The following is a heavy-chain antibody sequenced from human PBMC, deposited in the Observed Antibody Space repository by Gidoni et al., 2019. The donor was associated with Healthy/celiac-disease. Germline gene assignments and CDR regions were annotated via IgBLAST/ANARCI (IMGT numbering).Heavy chain of an antibody. CDR3: ARDPGWVWYFDL. V-gene: IGHV3-48*01. J-gene: IGHJ2*01. CDR2: ISSSSSTI. CDR1: GFTFSSYS. Sequence: EVQLVESGGGLVQPGGSRSLSWAASGFTFSSYSINWVPQAPGKGLEWVSYISSSSSTIYYADSVKGRFTISRDNAKNSLYLQMNSLSAEDTAVYYGARDPGWVWYFDLWGRGTLVTVSS. D-gene: IGHD1-26*01.